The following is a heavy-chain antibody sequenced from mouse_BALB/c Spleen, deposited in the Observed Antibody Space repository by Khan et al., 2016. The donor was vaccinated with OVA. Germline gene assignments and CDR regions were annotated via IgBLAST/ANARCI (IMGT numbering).Heavy chain of an antibody. CDR3: SSLYYYGSSYAFDY. V-gene: IGHV14-3*02. J-gene: IGHJ2*01. D-gene: IGHD1-1*01. CDR2: IDPANGNT. CDR1: GFNIKDTY. Sequence: VQLKQSGAELVKPGASVKLSCTASGFNIKDTYMHWVKQRPEQGLEWIGRIDPANGNTKYDPKFQGKATITADTSSNTAYLQLSILTSEDTAVYYCSSLYYYGSSYAFDYWGQGTTLTVSS.